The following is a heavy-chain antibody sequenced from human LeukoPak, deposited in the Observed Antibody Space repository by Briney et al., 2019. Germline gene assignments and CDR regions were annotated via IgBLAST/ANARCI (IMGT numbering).Heavy chain of an antibody. V-gene: IGHV5-51*01. CDR3: ARSLRSPPRYNWFDP. CDR2: IYPGDSDT. CDR1: GYSFTSYW. J-gene: IGHJ5*02. Sequence: GESLKISCKGSGYSFTSYWIGWVRQMPGKGLEWMGIIYPGDSDTRYSPSFQGQVTISADKSISTAYLQWSSLKASDTAMYYCARSLRSPPRYNWFDPWGQGTLVTVSS. D-gene: IGHD4-17*01.